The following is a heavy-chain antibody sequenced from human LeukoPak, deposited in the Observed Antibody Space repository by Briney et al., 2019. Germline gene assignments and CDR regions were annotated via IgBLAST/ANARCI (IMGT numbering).Heavy chain of an antibody. D-gene: IGHD2-2*02. V-gene: IGHV3-23*01. Sequence: GRSLRLSCAASGFTFSSYAMSWVRQAPGKGLEWVSAISGSGGSTYYADSVKGRFTISRDNSKNTLYLQMNSLRAEDTAVYYCAKDDCSSTSCYTFDYWGQGTLVTVSS. CDR2: ISGSGGST. CDR1: GFTFSSYA. J-gene: IGHJ4*02. CDR3: AKDDCSSTSCYTFDY.